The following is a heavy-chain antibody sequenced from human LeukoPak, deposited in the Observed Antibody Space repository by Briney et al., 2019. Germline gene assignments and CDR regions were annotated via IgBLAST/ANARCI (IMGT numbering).Heavy chain of an antibody. CDR3: ARDLRF. CDR1: GFNSSNYW. J-gene: IGHJ4*02. CDR2: IKQDGSEK. Sequence: SGGSLRLSCAASGFNSSNYWMSWVRQAPGQRLEWLANIKQDGSEKYYVDSVKGRFTISRDNAKNSLYLQMNSLRAEDTAVYYCARDLRFGGQGTLVTVSS. V-gene: IGHV3-7*01. D-gene: IGHD3-3*01.